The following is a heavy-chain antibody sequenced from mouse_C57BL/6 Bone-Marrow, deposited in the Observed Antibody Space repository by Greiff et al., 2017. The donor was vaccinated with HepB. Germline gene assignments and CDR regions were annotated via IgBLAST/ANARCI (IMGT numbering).Heavy chain of an antibody. CDR1: GYTFTSYW. CDR2: IYPGSGST. D-gene: IGHD1-1*01. Sequence: QVQLQQSGAELVKPGASVKMSCKASGYTFTSYWITWVKQRPGQGLEWIGDIYPGSGSTNYNEKFKSKATLTVDTSSSTAYMQLSSLTSEDSAVYYCAREGGGYGSSDWYFDVWGTGTTVTVSS. J-gene: IGHJ1*03. CDR3: AREGGGYGSSDWYFDV. V-gene: IGHV1-55*01.